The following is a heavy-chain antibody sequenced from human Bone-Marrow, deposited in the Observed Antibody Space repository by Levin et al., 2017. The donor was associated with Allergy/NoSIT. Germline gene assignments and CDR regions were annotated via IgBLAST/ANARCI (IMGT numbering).Heavy chain of an antibody. V-gene: IGHV4-59*01. J-gene: IGHJ6*03. D-gene: IGHD2-2*01. CDR1: GGSISSYY. Sequence: PSETLSLTCTVSGGSISSYYWSWIRQPPGKGLEWIGYIYYSGSTNYNPSLKSRVTISVDTSKNQFSLKLSSVTAADTAVYYCARDIGGSSTTIDYYDYMDGWGKGTTVTVSS. CDR3: ARDIGGSSTTIDYYDYMDG. CDR2: IYYSGST.